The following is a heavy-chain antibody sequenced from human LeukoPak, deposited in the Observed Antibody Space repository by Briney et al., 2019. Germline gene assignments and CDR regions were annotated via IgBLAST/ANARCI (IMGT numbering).Heavy chain of an antibody. CDR2: IKKKTEGETA. D-gene: IGHD2-21*02. J-gene: IGHJ4*02. Sequence: GGSLRLSCAASGFAFNNAWMNWVRQAPGKGLEGVGRIKKKTEGETAHYAAPVRGRFIISRDDSKNTLYLQMDSLRAEDTAVYYCTTRVVTTNDYWGQGTLVTVSS. CDR1: GFAFNNAW. V-gene: IGHV3-15*01. CDR3: TTRVVTTNDY.